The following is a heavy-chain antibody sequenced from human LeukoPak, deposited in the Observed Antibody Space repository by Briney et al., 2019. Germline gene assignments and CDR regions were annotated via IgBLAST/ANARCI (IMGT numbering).Heavy chain of an antibody. D-gene: IGHD2-2*01. CDR1: GFTFSSYW. J-gene: IGHJ5*02. CDR2: ISGSGGST. Sequence: PGGSLRLSCAASGFTFSSYWMSWVRQAPGKGLEWVSAISGSGGSTYYADSVKGRFTISRDNSKNTLYLQMNSLRAEDTAVYYCAKTGSTSGAYPVRVDWFDPWGQGTLVTVSS. CDR3: AKTGSTSGAYPVRVDWFDP. V-gene: IGHV3-23*01.